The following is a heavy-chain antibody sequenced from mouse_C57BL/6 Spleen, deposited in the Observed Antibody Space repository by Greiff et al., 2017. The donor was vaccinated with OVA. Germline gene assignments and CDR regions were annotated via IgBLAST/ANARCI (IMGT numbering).Heavy chain of an antibody. CDR1: GFTFSDAW. Sequence: DVHLVESGGGLVQPGGSLKLSCAASGFTFSDAWMDWVRQSPEKGLEWVAEIRNKANNHATYYAESVKGRFTISRDDSKSSVYLQMNSLRAEDTGIYYCTRGDWDGFDYWGQGTTLTVSS. V-gene: IGHV6-6*01. CDR2: IRNKANNHAT. D-gene: IGHD4-1*01. CDR3: TRGDWDGFDY. J-gene: IGHJ2*01.